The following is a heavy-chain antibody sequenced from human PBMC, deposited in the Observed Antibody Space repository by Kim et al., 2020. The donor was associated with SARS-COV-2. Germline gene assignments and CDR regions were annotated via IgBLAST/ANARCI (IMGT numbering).Heavy chain of an antibody. Sequence: GGSLRLSCAASGFTFSSYAMHWVRQAPGKGLEWVAVISYDGSNKYYADSVKGRFTISRDNSKNTLYLQMNSLRAEDTAVYYCARDYVGSWYSRDDAFDI. CDR1: GFTFSSYA. V-gene: IGHV3-30*04. CDR3: ARDYVGSWYSRDDAFDI. CDR2: ISYDGSNK. D-gene: IGHD6-13*01. J-gene: IGHJ3*02.